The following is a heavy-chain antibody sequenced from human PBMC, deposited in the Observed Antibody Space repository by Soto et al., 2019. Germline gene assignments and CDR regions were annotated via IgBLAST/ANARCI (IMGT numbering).Heavy chain of an antibody. CDR3: ARGRSINTNIDY. Sequence: EVQLVESGGGLVKPGGSLRLSCAASGFTFSTYSMNWVRQAPGKGLEWISSISSSGGSLSHAESVKGRFTISRDNAKNSLYVQMDSLRAEDTAVSYCARGRSINTNIDYWGQGTLVTVSS. CDR1: GFTFSTYS. V-gene: IGHV3-21*01. J-gene: IGHJ4*02. D-gene: IGHD2-2*01. CDR2: ISSSGGSL.